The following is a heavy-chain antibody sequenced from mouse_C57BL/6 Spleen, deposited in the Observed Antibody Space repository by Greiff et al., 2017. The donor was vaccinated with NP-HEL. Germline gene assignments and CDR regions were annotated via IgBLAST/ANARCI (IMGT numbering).Heavy chain of an antibody. CDR1: GFSLTSYG. CDR3: ARRDWDGGYFDY. V-gene: IGHV2-2*01. D-gene: IGHD4-1*01. J-gene: IGHJ2*01. CDR2: IWSGGST. Sequence: VQRVESGPGLVQPSQSLSITCTVSGFSLTSYGVHWVRQSPGKGLEWLGVIWSGGSTDYNAAFISRLSISKDNSKSQVFFKMNSLQADDTAIYYCARRDWDGGYFDYWGQGTTLTVSS.